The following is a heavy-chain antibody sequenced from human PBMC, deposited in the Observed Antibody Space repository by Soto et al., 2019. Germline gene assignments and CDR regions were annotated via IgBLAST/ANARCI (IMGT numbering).Heavy chain of an antibody. CDR1: GFTFSSYG. CDR2: ITYAGSNK. V-gene: IGHV3-30*03. J-gene: IGHJ3*02. D-gene: IGHD6-19*01. Sequence: LRLSCAASGFTFSSYGMHWVRQAPGKGLEWVALITYAGSNKNYADSVKGRFTTSRDNSKNTLYLQMNSLRPEDTAVYYCARSEQYQVFAFDIWGQGTMVTVSS. CDR3: ARSEQYQVFAFDI.